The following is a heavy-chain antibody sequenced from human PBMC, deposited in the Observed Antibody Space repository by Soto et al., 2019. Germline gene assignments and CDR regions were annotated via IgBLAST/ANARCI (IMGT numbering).Heavy chain of an antibody. CDR2: IYWDDTK. Sequence: QITLKESGPTLVKPTQTLTLTCTFSGFSLSTGGVGVDWIRQPPGKGLEWLALIYWDDTKRYSPSLKSSLTITTDTAKNASVLTMTNMDPVDTATYYLPHSECYADYFGRLGQGTLVTVSS. V-gene: IGHV2-5*02. J-gene: IGHJ1*01. CDR1: GFSLSTGGVG. CDR3: PHSECYADYFGR. D-gene: IGHD3-10*02.